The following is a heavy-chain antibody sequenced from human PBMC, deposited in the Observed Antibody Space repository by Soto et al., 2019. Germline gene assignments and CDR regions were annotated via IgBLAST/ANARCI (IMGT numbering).Heavy chain of an antibody. CDR2: IHSDGATT. D-gene: IGHD3-16*01. CDR3: ARGGIGSFDY. CDR1: GFTFTDYW. V-gene: IGHV3-74*03. J-gene: IGHJ4*02. Sequence: EVHLVESGGGLVQPGGSLRLSCAASGFTFTDYWMHWVRQSPGKGLVWVSHIHSDGATTTYADSVKGRFTISRDNARNTVSLQMTGLRVDDTAVYYCARGGIGSFDYWGQGALVSVSS.